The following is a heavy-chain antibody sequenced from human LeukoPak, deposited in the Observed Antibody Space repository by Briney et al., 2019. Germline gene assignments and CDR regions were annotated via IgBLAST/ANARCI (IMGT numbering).Heavy chain of an antibody. D-gene: IGHD7-27*01. CDR3: ARVKLGILGAFDI. J-gene: IGHJ3*02. V-gene: IGHV4-59*11. CDR1: GGSISSHY. CDR2: IYYSGST. Sequence: PSETLSLTCTASGGSISSHYWSWIRQPPGKGLKWIGYIYYSGSTNYNPSLKSRVTISVDTSKNQFSLKLSSVTAADTAVYYCARVKLGILGAFDIWGQGTMVTVSS.